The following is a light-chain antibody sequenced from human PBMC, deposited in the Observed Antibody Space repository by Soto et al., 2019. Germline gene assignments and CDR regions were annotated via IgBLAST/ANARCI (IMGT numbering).Light chain of an antibody. CDR3: QQYKTYWT. V-gene: IGKV1-5*03. CDR2: KAS. Sequence: DIQMTQSPSTLSGSVGDRVTITCRASQTISSWLAWYQQKPGKAPKLLIYKASTLKSGVPSRFSGSGSGTKFTLTISSLQPDDFATYYCQQYKTYWTFGPGTKVDIK. CDR1: QTISSW. J-gene: IGKJ1*01.